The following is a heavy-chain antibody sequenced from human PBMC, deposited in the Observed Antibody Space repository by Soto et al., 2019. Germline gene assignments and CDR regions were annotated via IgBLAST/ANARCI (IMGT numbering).Heavy chain of an antibody. D-gene: IGHD3-3*01. CDR3: ARGGWRHIDY. Sequence: PLETLSLTCTVSGGSISTYYWSWIRQPPGKGLEWIGYIYYSGSTNYNPSLKSRVTISVDTSKNQFSLKLSSVTAADTAVYYCARGGWRHIDYWGQGTLVTVSS. CDR2: IYYSGST. CDR1: GGSISTYY. V-gene: IGHV4-59*08. J-gene: IGHJ4*02.